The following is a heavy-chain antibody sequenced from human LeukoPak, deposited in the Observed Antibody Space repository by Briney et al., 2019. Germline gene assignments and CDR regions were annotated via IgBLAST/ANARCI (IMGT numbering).Heavy chain of an antibody. D-gene: IGHD3-10*01. CDR1: GFPFRTYA. V-gene: IGHV3-23*01. Sequence: GSLRLSCAASGFPFRTYAMTWVRQAPGKGLDWFSAISGTGGSTFYADSVRGRFTISRDNSKNTLYLQMNSLRAEDTALYYCAKAYYGSGSRTPLSPPFDIWGQGTMVTVSS. J-gene: IGHJ3*02. CDR3: AKAYYGSGSRTPLSPPFDI. CDR2: ISGTGGST.